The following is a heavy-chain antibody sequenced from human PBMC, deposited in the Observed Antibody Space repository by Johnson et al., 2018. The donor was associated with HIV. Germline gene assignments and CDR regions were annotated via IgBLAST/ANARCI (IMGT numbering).Heavy chain of an antibody. CDR1: GFTFSDYY. Sequence: QVQVVESGGGLVKPGGSLRLSCAASGFTFSDYYMSWIRQAPGKGLEWVSNISRSGSTIYHADSVKGRFTLLRDNSKNTLYLQMNSLRAEDTAVYYCARDGESQQLPLGDAFDIWGQGTMVTVSS. CDR3: ARDGESQQLPLGDAFDI. V-gene: IGHV3-11*04. J-gene: IGHJ3*02. D-gene: IGHD6-13*01. CDR2: ISRSGSTI.